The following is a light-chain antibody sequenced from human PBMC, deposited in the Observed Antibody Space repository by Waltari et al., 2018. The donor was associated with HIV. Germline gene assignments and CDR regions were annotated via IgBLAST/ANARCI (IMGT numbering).Light chain of an antibody. CDR1: SSAVGGYDY. Sequence: QSALTQPPSASGSPGQSVTISCTGTSSAVGGYDYFSWYQHHPGKVPRLIMYEGSKRPSGVPDLFSGFKSGNTASLTVSGLQAEDEADYYCTSYAGSGEYVFGTGTKVTVL. J-gene: IGLJ1*01. CDR3: TSYAGSGEYV. V-gene: IGLV2-8*01. CDR2: EGS.